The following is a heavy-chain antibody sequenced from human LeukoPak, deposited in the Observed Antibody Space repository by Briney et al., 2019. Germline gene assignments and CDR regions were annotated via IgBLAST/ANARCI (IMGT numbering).Heavy chain of an antibody. CDR2: IDHTGST. D-gene: IGHD6-13*01. CDR1: GGSISSYY. CDR3: ARGRVSSSSWSSTYYYYFYMDV. V-gene: IGHV4-59*01. Sequence: SETLSLTCTVSGGSISSYYWSWIRQPPGKGLEWIGYIDHTGSTNYNPSLNSRVTISRDTSKNHFSLELSSVTAADTAVYFCARGRVSSSSWSSTYYYYFYMDVWGKGTTVTVSS. J-gene: IGHJ6*03.